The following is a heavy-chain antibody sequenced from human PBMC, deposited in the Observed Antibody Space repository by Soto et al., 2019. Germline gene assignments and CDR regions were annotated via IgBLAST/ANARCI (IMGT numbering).Heavy chain of an antibody. V-gene: IGHV1-18*01. CDR3: ARDLATYCGGDCYSRFDP. Sequence: ASVKVSCKASGYTFTSYGISWVRQAPGQGLEWMGWISAYNGNTNYAQKLQGRVTMTTDTSTSTAYMELRSLRSDDTAVYYCARDLATYCGGDCYSRFDPWGQGTLVTVSS. CDR2: ISAYNGNT. D-gene: IGHD2-21*02. CDR1: GYTFTSYG. J-gene: IGHJ5*02.